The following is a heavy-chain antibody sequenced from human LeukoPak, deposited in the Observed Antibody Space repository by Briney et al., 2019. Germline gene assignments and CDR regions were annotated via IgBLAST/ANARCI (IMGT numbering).Heavy chain of an antibody. D-gene: IGHD3-16*01. Sequence: KTSETLSLTCSVSGGFISSSSFYWGLIRQPPGKGLEWIGGLLYSGFTYYHPSLKSRVSISVDTSKNQFSLKLTSVTAADTAVYFCFADRGGDQGDSWGQGTLVTVSS. V-gene: IGHV4-39*07. CDR1: GGFISSSSFY. CDR3: FADRGGDQGDS. J-gene: IGHJ4*02. CDR2: LLYSGFT.